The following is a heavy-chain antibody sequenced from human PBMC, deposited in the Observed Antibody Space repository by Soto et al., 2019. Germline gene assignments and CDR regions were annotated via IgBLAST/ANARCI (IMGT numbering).Heavy chain of an antibody. Sequence: QITLKESGPTLVKPTQTLTLTCTFSGFSLSTSGVGVGWNRQPPGKALEWLALIYWDDDKRYSPSLKSRLTITKDTSKNQVVLTMTNMDPVDTATYYCAHTGSYCSGGSCYVDAFDIWGQGTMVTVSS. CDR3: AHTGSYCSGGSCYVDAFDI. CDR1: GFSLSTSGVG. V-gene: IGHV2-5*02. CDR2: IYWDDDK. D-gene: IGHD2-15*01. J-gene: IGHJ3*02.